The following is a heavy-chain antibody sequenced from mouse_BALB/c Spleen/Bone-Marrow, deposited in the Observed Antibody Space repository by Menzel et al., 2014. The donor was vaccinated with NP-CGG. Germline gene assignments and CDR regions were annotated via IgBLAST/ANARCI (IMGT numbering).Heavy chain of an antibody. J-gene: IGHJ4*01. CDR2: ISSGSSTI. CDR1: GFTFSSFG. CDR3: ARWGYYYAMDY. V-gene: IGHV5-17*02. Sequence: DVKLVESGGGLVQPGGSRKLSCAASGFTFSSFGMHWVRQAPEKGLEWVAYISSGSSTIYYADTVKGRFTISRDNPKNTLFLQMTSLRSGDTAMYYCARWGYYYAMDYWGQGTSVTVSS.